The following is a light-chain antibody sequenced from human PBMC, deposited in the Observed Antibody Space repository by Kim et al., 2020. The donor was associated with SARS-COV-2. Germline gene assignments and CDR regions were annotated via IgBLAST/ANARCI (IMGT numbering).Light chain of an antibody. Sequence: EIVLTQSPATLSLSPGERASLSCRASQSVGTSLVWYQQKVGQAPRLLIYDASKRATDIPAKFSGSGSGTDFTLTISSLESDDFVVYYCHQRSDWPLTFGGGTKVDIK. CDR1: QSVGTS. CDR2: DAS. J-gene: IGKJ4*01. V-gene: IGKV3-11*01. CDR3: HQRSDWPLT.